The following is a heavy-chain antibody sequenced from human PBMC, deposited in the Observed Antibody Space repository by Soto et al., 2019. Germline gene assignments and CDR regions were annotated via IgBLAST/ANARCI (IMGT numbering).Heavy chain of an antibody. CDR2: IYYSGST. CDR1: GGSISSSSYY. CDR3: ASFSSSWYGWFDP. J-gene: IGHJ5*02. V-gene: IGHV4-39*01. D-gene: IGHD6-13*01. Sequence: SETLSLTCTVSGGSISSSSYYWGWIRQPPGKGLEWIGSIYYSGSTYYNPSLKSRVTISVDTSKNQFSLKPSSVTAADTAVYYCASFSSSWYGWFDPWGQGTLVTVSS.